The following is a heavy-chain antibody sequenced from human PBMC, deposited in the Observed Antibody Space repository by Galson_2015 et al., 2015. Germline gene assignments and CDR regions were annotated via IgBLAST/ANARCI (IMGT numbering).Heavy chain of an antibody. CDR1: GFTFTNYA. CDR3: AKAKQIWGGYSD. CDR2: ISGSGTNT. V-gene: IGHV3-23*01. D-gene: IGHD5-18*01. J-gene: IGHJ4*02. Sequence: SLRLSCAASGFTFTNYAMSWVRQAPGKGLEWVSGISGSGTNTYYADSVKGRFTISRDSSKNTLYLQMNSLRVDDTAVYYCAKAKQIWGGYSDWGQGTLVTVSS.